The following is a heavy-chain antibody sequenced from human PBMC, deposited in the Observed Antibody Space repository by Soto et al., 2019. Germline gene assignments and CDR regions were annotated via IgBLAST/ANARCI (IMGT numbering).Heavy chain of an antibody. V-gene: IGHV3-48*02. Sequence: EVPLVQSGGGFVQPGGSLRLSGAASGFTFRTYSMNWVRQAPGKGLEWVSYITGSSRTIYYADSVKGRFTISRDNGRNSLYLQMNSLRDEDTAVYYCTRDMGKGYGMDVGGQGTTVTVSS. J-gene: IGHJ6*02. CDR1: GFTFRTYS. D-gene: IGHD7-27*01. CDR2: ITGSSRTI. CDR3: TRDMGKGYGMDV.